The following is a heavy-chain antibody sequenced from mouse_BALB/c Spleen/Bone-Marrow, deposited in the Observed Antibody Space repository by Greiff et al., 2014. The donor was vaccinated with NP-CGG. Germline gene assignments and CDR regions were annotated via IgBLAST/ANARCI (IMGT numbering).Heavy chain of an antibody. J-gene: IGHJ4*01. CDR2: INPSSGYT. V-gene: IGHV1-4*01. CDR1: GHTFTSFT. D-gene: IGHD1-2*01. Sequence: VKLMESGAELARPGASVKMSCKASGHTFTSFTIHWVKQRPGQGLEWIGYINPSSGYTNYNQNFNDKATLTADKSASTAYMQLTSLTSEDSAVYYCARRDYGPFYALDYWGQGTSVTVSS. CDR3: ARRDYGPFYALDY.